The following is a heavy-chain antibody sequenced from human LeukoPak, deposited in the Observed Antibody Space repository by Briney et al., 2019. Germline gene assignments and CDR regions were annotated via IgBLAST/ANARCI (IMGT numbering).Heavy chain of an antibody. CDR3: ARQGGSSYLGWFDP. Sequence: SETLSLTCTVSGGSISSSSYYWGWIRQPPGQGLEWIGTIYYSGSTYYNPSLKSRVIISVDTSKNQFSLKLSSVTAADTAVYYCARQGGSSYLGWFDPWGQGTLVTVSS. CDR1: GGSISSSSYY. CDR2: IYYSGST. D-gene: IGHD2-15*01. J-gene: IGHJ5*02. V-gene: IGHV4-39*01.